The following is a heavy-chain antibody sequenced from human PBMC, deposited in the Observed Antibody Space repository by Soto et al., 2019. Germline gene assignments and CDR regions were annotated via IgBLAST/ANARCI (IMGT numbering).Heavy chain of an antibody. D-gene: IGHD3-3*01. Sequence: QVQLVESGGGVVQPGRSLRLSCAASGFTFSTFAMHWVRQAPGKGLEWVAVMSNDGRKKYHADSVNGRFTVSRDTSKNTMYVEMSSLRDEDTAVYYCAKAEPIPIFGVVQGSLDDWGQGALVTVSS. J-gene: IGHJ4*02. CDR2: MSNDGRKK. V-gene: IGHV3-30*18. CDR3: AKAEPIPIFGVVQGSLDD. CDR1: GFTFSTFA.